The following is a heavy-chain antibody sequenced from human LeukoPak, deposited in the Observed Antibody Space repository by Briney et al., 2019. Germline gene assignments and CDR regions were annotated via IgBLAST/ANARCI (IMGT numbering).Heavy chain of an antibody. Sequence: GGSLRLSCAASGFTFNNYAMTWVRQAPGKGLEWISVVSGSGDNTNYADSVKGRFTISRDNSKNTLFLQMNSLRTEDTAVYFCARWGNDYSQFDSWGQGTLVTVSP. J-gene: IGHJ4*02. CDR1: GFTFNNYA. CDR3: ARWGNDYSQFDS. CDR2: VSGSGDNT. V-gene: IGHV3-23*01. D-gene: IGHD4-11*01.